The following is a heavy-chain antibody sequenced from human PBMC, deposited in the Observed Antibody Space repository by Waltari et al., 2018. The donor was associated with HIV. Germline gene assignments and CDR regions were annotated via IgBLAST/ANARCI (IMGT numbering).Heavy chain of an antibody. Sequence: QVHLQESGPGLVKPSETLSLTCAVSGHSIRYGFYCTWIRPAPGEGPQWIGTVYHNRGTYYNPSLKTPATVAGDTHKNQVALNLASVTAADTAVYHCASSTNIIVSPPRFFFDKWGPGTLVTVSS. J-gene: IGHJ4*02. D-gene: IGHD3-22*01. CDR3: ASSTNIIVSPPRFFFDK. V-gene: IGHV4-38-2*01. CDR1: GHSIRYGFY. CDR2: VYHNRGT.